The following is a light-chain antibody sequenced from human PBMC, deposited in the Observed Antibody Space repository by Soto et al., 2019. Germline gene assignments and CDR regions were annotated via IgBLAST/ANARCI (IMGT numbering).Light chain of an antibody. CDR2: AAS. CDR1: QSITSY. CDR3: QQSYTTPWT. V-gene: IGKV1-39*01. J-gene: IGKJ1*01. Sequence: DIQMTQSPSSLSASVGDRVTITCRASQSITSYLNWYQQKPGKAPQLLIYAASSLQSGVPSRFSGSGSGTDFPLTISSLQPEDFATYFCQQSYTTPWTFGQGTKV.